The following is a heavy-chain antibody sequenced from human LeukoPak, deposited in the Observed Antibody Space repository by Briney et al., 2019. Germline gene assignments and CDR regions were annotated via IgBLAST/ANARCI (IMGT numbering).Heavy chain of an antibody. D-gene: IGHD3-22*01. CDR2: FDPEDGET. CDR3: ATNDYYDSSGYPLDY. J-gene: IGHJ4*02. CDR1: GYTLTELS. V-gene: IGHV1-24*01. Sequence: ASVKVSCKVSGYTLTELSMHWVRQAPGKGLEWMGGFDPEDGETIYAQKSQGRVTMTEDTSTDTAYMELSSLRSEDTAVYYCATNDYYDSSGYPLDYWGQGTLVTVSS.